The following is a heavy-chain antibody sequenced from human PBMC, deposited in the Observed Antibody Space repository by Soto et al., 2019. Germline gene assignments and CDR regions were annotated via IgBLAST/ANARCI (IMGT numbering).Heavy chain of an antibody. D-gene: IGHD6-25*01. V-gene: IGHV1-8*01. J-gene: IGHJ6*04. CDR3: ARGGFSGPPPFRYYYTGMNV. Sequence: ASVKVSCKASGYTFTSYDINWVRQATGQGLEWMGWMNPNSGNTDYAQKFQGRVTMTRNTSISTAYMELSSLRSEDTAVYYCARGGFSGPPPFRYYYTGMNVWGKGPRVTAPS. CDR1: GYTFTSYD. CDR2: MNPNSGNT.